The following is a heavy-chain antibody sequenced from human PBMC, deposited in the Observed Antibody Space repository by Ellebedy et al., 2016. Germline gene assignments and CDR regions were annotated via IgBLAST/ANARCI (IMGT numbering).Heavy chain of an antibody. Sequence: SETLSLXXTVSGGSISSGGYYWSWIRQPPGKGLEWIGYIYYSGSTNYNPSLKSRVTISVDTSKNQFSLKLSSVTAADTAVYYCARAGPSGPRGYSGYDKRPYYFDYWGQGTLVTVSS. J-gene: IGHJ4*02. V-gene: IGHV4-61*08. D-gene: IGHD5-12*01. CDR3: ARAGPSGPRGYSGYDKRPYYFDY. CDR2: IYYSGST. CDR1: GGSISSGGYY.